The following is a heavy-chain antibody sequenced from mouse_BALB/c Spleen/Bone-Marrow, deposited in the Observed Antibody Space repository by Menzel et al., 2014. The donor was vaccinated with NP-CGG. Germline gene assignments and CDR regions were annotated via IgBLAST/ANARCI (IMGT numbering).Heavy chain of an antibody. J-gene: IGHJ2*01. D-gene: IGHD1-1*01. CDR3: TRSYGSSYEHYFDY. V-gene: IGHV1-69*02. CDR1: GYTFTSYW. CDR2: IYPSDSYT. Sequence: VHLVESGAELVRPGASVKLSCKASGYTFTSYWINWVKQRPGQGLEWIGNIYPSDSYTNYNQKFKDKATLTVDKSSSTAYMQLSSPTSEDSAVYYCTRSYGSSYEHYFDYWGQGTTLTVSS.